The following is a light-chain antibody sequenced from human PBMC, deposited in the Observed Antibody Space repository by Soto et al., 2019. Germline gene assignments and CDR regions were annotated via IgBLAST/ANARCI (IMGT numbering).Light chain of an antibody. V-gene: IGKV3-11*01. Sequence: IVLTQSPSTVSLSPGERATLSCRASQSVSSYLAWYQQKPGQAPRLLIYDASNRATGIPARFSGSGSGTDFTLTISSLEPEDFAVYYCQQRSNWLRTFGQGTKVDI. J-gene: IGKJ1*01. CDR1: QSVSSY. CDR2: DAS. CDR3: QQRSNWLRT.